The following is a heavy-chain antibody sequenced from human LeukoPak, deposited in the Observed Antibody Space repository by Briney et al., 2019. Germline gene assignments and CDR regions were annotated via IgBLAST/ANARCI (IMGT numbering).Heavy chain of an antibody. D-gene: IGHD5-18*01. CDR2: ISAYNGNT. CDR3: ARDSRGWIQLWSYYYYGMDV. J-gene: IGHJ6*02. Sequence: ASVKVSCKASGYTFTSYGISWVRQAPGQGLEWMGWISAYNGNTNYAQKLQGRVTMTTDTSTSTAYMELRSLRSDDTAVYYCARDSRGWIQLWSYYYYGMDVWGQETTVTVSS. V-gene: IGHV1-18*01. CDR1: GYTFTSYG.